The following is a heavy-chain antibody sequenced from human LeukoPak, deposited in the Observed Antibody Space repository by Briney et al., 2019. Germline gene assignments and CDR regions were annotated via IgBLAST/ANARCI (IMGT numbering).Heavy chain of an antibody. J-gene: IGHJ6*03. CDR1: GFTFSSYW. CDR3: AKDRCSNGIGCYYYYMDV. V-gene: IGHV3-30*02. CDR2: IQNDGSNE. D-gene: IGHD2-8*01. Sequence: GGSLRLSCAASGFTFSSYWMSWVRQAPGKGLEWVAYIQNDGSNEQYTGSVKGRFSISRDSSKNILYLQMNSLRAEDTAVYYCAKDRCSNGIGCYYYYMDVWGKGTTVTISS.